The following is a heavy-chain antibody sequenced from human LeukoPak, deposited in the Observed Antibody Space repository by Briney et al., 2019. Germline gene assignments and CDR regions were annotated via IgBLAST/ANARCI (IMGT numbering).Heavy chain of an antibody. CDR3: AKDFLAAIDS. V-gene: IGHV3-30*02. CDR1: GFAFTSYG. J-gene: IGHJ4*02. CDR2: IKSDGSKT. Sequence: PGGSLRLSCMASGFAFTSYGMHWVRQAPGMGLEWVGFIKSDGSKTFYVEAVKGRFTLSIDNAKNTVFLQMNSLRGNDTATYYCAKDFLAAIDSWGQGTLVTVSS.